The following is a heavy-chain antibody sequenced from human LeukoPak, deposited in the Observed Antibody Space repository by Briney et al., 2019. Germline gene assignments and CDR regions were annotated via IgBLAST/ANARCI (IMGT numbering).Heavy chain of an antibody. CDR1: GGSISTYY. CDR2: VYYTGST. J-gene: IGHJ6*02. D-gene: IGHD3-10*01. V-gene: IGHV4-59*12. CDR3: ARSNPTYYYGSGSYSWHYYGMDV. Sequence: SETLSLTCTVSGGSISTYYWSWIRQPPGKGLEWIGYVYYTGSTNYNPSLKSRVTISVDTSKNQFSLKLSSVTAADTAVYYCARSNPTYYYGSGSYSWHYYGMDVWGQGTTVTVSS.